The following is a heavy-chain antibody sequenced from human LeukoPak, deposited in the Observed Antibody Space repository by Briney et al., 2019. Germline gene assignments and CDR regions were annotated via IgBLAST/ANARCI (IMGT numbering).Heavy chain of an antibody. J-gene: IGHJ4*02. CDR1: GGSISGYY. CDR2: LDPSGST. CDR3: ARGGESYSDY. V-gene: IGHV4-4*07. Sequence: SETLSLTCTVSGGSISGYYWTWIRQPVGKGLEWIGRLDPSGSTNYNPSLNSRVTMSVDTSKNQFSLKLTSVTAADTAVHYCARGGESYSDYWGQGTLVTVSS. D-gene: IGHD2-21*01.